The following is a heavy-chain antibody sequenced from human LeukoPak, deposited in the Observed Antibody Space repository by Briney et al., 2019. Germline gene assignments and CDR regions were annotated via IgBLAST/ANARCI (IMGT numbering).Heavy chain of an antibody. V-gene: IGHV4-34*01. CDR3: ARTAGRDGNPLDY. D-gene: IGHD5-24*01. CDR1: GGSFSGYY. Sequence: SETLSLTCAVYGGSFSGYYWSWIRQPPGKGLEWIGEIYHSGSTNYNPSLKSRVTISVDTSKNQFSLKLSSVTAADTAVYYCARTAGRDGNPLDYWGQGTLVTVSS. J-gene: IGHJ4*02. CDR2: IYHSGST.